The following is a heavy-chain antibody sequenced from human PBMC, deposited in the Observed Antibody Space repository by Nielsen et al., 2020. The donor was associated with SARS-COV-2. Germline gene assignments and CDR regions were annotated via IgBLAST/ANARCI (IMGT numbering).Heavy chain of an antibody. V-gene: IGHV1-2*02. D-gene: IGHD3-16*01. J-gene: IGHJ5*02. CDR2: INPNSGGT. CDR3: ARVAYDYVSLPGEGWLDP. Sequence: ASVKVSCKASGYTFTGYYMHWVRQAPGQGLEWMGWINPNSGGTSYAQKFQGRVTMTRDTSISTAYMELSRLRSDDTAVYYCARVAYDYVSLPGEGWLDPWGQGTLVTVSS. CDR1: GYTFTGYY.